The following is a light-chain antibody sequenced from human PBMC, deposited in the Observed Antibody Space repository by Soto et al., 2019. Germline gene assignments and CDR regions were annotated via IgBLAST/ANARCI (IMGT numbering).Light chain of an antibody. J-gene: IGKJ1*01. CDR1: QSVSSN. CDR2: GAS. V-gene: IGKV3-15*01. CDR3: QQYNNWPPWT. Sequence: EIVMTQSPATLSVSPGERATLSCRASQSVSSNLAWYQQKPGQASRLFIYGASTRATGIPARFSGSGSGTEFTLTISSLQSEDFAVYYCQQYNNWPPWTFGQGTKVEIK.